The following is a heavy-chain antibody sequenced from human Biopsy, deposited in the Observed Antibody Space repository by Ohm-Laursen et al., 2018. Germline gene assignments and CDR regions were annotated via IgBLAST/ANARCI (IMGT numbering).Heavy chain of an antibody. D-gene: IGHD6-19*01. CDR1: GGSISGSS. CDR2: ISYSGST. J-gene: IGHJ3*02. V-gene: IGHV4-59*08. CDR3: AKHGSGWTGDDALHI. Sequence: SETLSLTCTVSGGSISGSSWSWIRQAPGRGLEWVGYISYSGSTSNNPSLKSRITISVHTSKNQIPLKVTSVTAADTAVYYCAKHGSGWTGDDALHIWGQGTMVTVSS.